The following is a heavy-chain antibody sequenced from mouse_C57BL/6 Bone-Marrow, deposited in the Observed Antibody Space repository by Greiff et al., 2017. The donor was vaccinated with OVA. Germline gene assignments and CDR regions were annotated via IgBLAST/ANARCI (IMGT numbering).Heavy chain of an antibody. D-gene: IGHD1-1*01. J-gene: IGHJ3*01. Sequence: VQLKESGAELVRPGASVTLSCKASGYTFTDYEMHWVKQTPVHGLEWIGAIDPETGGTAYNQKFKGKAILTADKSSSTAYMELRSLTSEDSAVYYCTRDYYGSSLWFAYWGQGTLVTVSA. CDR2: IDPETGGT. CDR3: TRDYYGSSLWFAY. CDR1: GYTFTDYE. V-gene: IGHV1-15*01.